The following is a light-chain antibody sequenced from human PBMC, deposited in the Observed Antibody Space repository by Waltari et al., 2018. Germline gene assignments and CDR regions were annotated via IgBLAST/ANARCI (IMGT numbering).Light chain of an antibody. Sequence: QSALTQPASVSGSPGQSITISCTGTRSDVGTYQFVSWYHQHPGKVPKLIIYDATDRPSGVSSRFSGSKSGNTASLTISGLQAEDEGDYYCNSYTTSGTVVFGGGTKLTVL. J-gene: IGLJ2*01. CDR3: NSYTTSGTVV. CDR1: RSDVGTYQF. V-gene: IGLV2-14*03. CDR2: DAT.